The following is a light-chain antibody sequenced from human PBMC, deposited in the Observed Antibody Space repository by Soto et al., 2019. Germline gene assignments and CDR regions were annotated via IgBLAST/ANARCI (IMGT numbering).Light chain of an antibody. CDR2: GAS. J-gene: IGKJ1*01. CDR3: QQYNNWPLWT. V-gene: IGKV3-15*01. CDR1: QSLSSN. Sequence: EIVMTQSPATLSVSPGERATLSCRASQSLSSNLAGYQQKPGQAPRLLIYGASTRAPGIPARFSGSGSGTELTLTISSLQSEDFAVYYCQQYNNWPLWTFGQGTKVEIK.